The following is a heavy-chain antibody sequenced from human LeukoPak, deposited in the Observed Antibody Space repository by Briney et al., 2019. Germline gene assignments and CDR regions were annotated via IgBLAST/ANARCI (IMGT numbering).Heavy chain of an antibody. J-gene: IGHJ2*01. Sequence: ASVKVSCKASGYTSTGYYIHWVRQAPGQGLEWMGWINPNSGGTNYAQKFQGSVTMTRDTSINTAYMELSSLRSDDTAVYYCAREMGSGSYYRNWYFDLWGRGTLVTVSS. CDR1: GYTSTGYY. CDR3: AREMGSGSYYRNWYFDL. D-gene: IGHD3-10*01. V-gene: IGHV1-2*02. CDR2: INPNSGGT.